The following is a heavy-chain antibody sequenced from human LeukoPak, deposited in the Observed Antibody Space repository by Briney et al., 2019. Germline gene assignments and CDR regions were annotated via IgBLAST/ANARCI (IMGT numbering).Heavy chain of an antibody. V-gene: IGHV3-53*04. CDR1: GFTFSSYA. CDR2: IYSGGST. Sequence: GGSLRLSCAASGFTFSSYAMSWVRQAPGKGLEWVSVIYSGGSTYYADSVKGRFTISRHNSKNTLYLQMNSLRAEDTAVYYCARGLMYSSSSLDYWGQGTLVTVSS. J-gene: IGHJ4*02. D-gene: IGHD6-6*01. CDR3: ARGLMYSSSSLDY.